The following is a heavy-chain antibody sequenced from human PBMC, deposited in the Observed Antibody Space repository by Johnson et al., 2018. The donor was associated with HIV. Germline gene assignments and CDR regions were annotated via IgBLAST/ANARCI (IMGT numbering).Heavy chain of an antibody. D-gene: IGHD3-16*01. Sequence: EVQLLESGGGVVRPGGSLRLSCAASGFTFDDYDMSWVRQPPGKGLEWVSGINWNGGGTTYADSMKGRFTISRDNAKNSLFLQMNSLRVDDTAVYYCARGRGALDVWGQGTTVTVSS. CDR3: ARGRGALDV. CDR1: GFTFDDYD. CDR2: INWNGGGT. V-gene: IGHV3-20*04. J-gene: IGHJ3*01.